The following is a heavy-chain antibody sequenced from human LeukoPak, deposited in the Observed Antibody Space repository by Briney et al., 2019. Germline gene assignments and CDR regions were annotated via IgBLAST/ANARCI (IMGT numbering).Heavy chain of an antibody. CDR2: IKSDGSDT. CDR3: ARDRGYTFDY. Sequence: GGSLRLSCAASRFAFNTYWMHWVRQAPGKGLVWVSRIKSDGSDTTYTDSVKGRFTISRDNAKNTLYLQMNSLSAEDTAMYFCARDRGYTFDYWGQGTLVTVSS. V-gene: IGHV3-74*01. D-gene: IGHD3-22*01. J-gene: IGHJ4*02. CDR1: RFAFNTYW.